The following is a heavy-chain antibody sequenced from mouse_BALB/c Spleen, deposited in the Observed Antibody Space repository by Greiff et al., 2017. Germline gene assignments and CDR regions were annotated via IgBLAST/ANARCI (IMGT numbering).Heavy chain of an antibody. CDR2: IDTSDSYT. CDR3: ARGGHYYGYY. Sequence: QVQLQQPGAELVMPGASVKMSCKASGYTFTDYWMHWVKQRPGQGLEWIGAIDTSDSYTSYNQKFKGKATLTADKSSSTAYMQLSSLTSEDSAVYYCARGGHYYGYYWGQGTTLTVSS. V-gene: IGHV1-69*01. CDR1: GYTFTDYW. J-gene: IGHJ2*01. D-gene: IGHD1-2*01.